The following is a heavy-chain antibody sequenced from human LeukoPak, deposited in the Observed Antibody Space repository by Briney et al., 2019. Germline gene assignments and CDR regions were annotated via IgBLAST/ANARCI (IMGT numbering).Heavy chain of an antibody. Sequence: GGSLRLSCVASGFAFSNAWMNWVRQAPGKGLEWVSSISSSSTYINYADSVKGRFTISRDNAKNSLYLQMNSLRAEDTAVYYCARDRSPGNFDYWGQGTLVTVSS. J-gene: IGHJ4*02. CDR3: ARDRSPGNFDY. CDR2: ISSSSTYI. D-gene: IGHD3-10*01. CDR1: GFAFSNAW. V-gene: IGHV3-21*01.